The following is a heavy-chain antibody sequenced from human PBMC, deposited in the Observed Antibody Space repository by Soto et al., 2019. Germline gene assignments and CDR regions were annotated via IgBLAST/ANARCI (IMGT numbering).Heavy chain of an antibody. D-gene: IGHD5-12*01. CDR2: IIPIFGTA. Sequence: SVKVSCKASGGTFSSYAISWVRQALGQGLEWMGGIIPIFGTANYAQKFQGRVTITADKSTSTAYMELSSLRSEDTAVYYCARGTGGSGYELFDYWGQGTLVTVSS. CDR1: GGTFSSYA. CDR3: ARGTGGSGYELFDY. V-gene: IGHV1-69*06. J-gene: IGHJ4*02.